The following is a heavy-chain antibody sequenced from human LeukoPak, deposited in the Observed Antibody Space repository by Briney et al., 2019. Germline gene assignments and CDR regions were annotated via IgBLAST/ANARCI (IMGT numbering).Heavy chain of an antibody. CDR2: IYYSGST. D-gene: IGHD1-26*01. CDR1: GGSVSSGSYY. V-gene: IGHV4-61*01. Sequence: SETLSLTCTVSGGSVSSGSYYWSWLRQPPGKGLEWIGYIYYSGSTNYNPSLKSRVTISVDTSKNQFSLKLSSVTAADTAVYYCARAGTIVGADKGRGFDYWGQGTLVTVSA. J-gene: IGHJ4*02. CDR3: ARAGTIVGADKGRGFDY.